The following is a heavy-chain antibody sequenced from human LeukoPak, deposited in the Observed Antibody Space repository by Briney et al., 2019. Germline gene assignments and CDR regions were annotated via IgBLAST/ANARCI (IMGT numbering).Heavy chain of an antibody. D-gene: IGHD2-2*01. J-gene: IGHJ4*02. CDR2: ISAYNGNA. Sequence: GASVKVSCKASGYTFTSYYMHWVRQAPGQGLGWMGWISAYNGNADYAQKFQGRVTMTTDTSTSTAYMELRSLRSDDTAVYFCARVGAYCTSSSCFDYWGQGNLVTVSS. CDR1: GYTFTSYY. CDR3: ARVGAYCTSSSCFDY. V-gene: IGHV1-18*04.